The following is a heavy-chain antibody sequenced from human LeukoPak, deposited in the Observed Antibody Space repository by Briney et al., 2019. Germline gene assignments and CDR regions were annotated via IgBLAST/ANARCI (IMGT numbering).Heavy chain of an antibody. V-gene: IGHV4-34*01. CDR1: GGSFSGYY. D-gene: IGHD2-2*01. Sequence: SETLSLTCAVYGGSFSGYYWSWIRQPPGKGLEWIGEINHSGSTNYNPSLKSRVTISVDTSKNQFSLKLSSVTAADTAMYYCARGVDCSSTSCYPGAFDIWGQGTMVTVSS. CDR2: INHSGST. CDR3: ARGVDCSSTSCYPGAFDI. J-gene: IGHJ3*02.